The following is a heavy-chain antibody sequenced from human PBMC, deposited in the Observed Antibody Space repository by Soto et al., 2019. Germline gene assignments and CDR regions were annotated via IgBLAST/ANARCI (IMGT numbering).Heavy chain of an antibody. CDR3: AKKGYYPSGKINLFDS. CDR2: VDHSGRT. Sequence: SETLSLTCAVSGYSINSDYYWGWIRQPPGKGMEWIGSVDHSGRTYYSPSLGSRLTIFIDTSKNQFSLRLTSVTAADTAMYFCAKKGYYPSGKINLFDSWGPGTLVTVSS. D-gene: IGHD3-10*01. V-gene: IGHV4-38-2*01. J-gene: IGHJ4*02. CDR1: GYSINSDYY.